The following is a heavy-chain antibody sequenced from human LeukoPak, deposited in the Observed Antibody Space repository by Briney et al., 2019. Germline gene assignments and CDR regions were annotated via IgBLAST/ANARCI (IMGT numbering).Heavy chain of an antibody. J-gene: IGHJ6*03. V-gene: IGHV1-69*13. CDR1: GGTFSTYA. CDR2: IIPIFVTA. D-gene: IGHD2-2*02. Sequence: SVKVSCKASGGTFSTYAISWVRQAPGQGLEWMGGIIPIFVTANYAQRFQGRVTISADEATSTAYMELSSLRSEDTAVYYCARAGCSSTSCYIRSPMHYYYMDVWGKGTTVTVSS. CDR3: ARAGCSSTSCYIRSPMHYYYMDV.